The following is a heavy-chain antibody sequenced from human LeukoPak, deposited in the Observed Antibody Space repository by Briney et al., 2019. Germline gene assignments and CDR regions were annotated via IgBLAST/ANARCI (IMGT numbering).Heavy chain of an antibody. J-gene: IGHJ4*02. D-gene: IGHD1/OR15-1a*01. V-gene: IGHV5-51*01. CDR3: ARCPEHGYFDY. Sequence: ESLKIYCKGSGYSFTSYWIGWVRQMPGKGLEWKGIIYPGDSDTRYSASFQGQVTISADKSISTAYLQWSSLKASDTAMYYCARCPEHGYFDYWGQGTLVTVSS. CDR2: IYPGDSDT. CDR1: GYSFTSYW.